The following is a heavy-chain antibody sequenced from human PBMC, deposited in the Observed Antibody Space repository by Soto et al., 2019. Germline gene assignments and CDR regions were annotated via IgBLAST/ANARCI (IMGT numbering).Heavy chain of an antibody. CDR2: IFYTGTT. Sequence: SATLSLTYSAAGSSISYNSYYWCWFRARPGRGLEWVGGIFYTGTTYYSPSLKDRVTICVATSKNSFSLNLPDVPAAGTAAYCCARLVVVATVANAWGTGTLVA. J-gene: IGHJ5*02. V-gene: IGHV4-39*02. D-gene: IGHD5-12*01. CDR1: GSSISYNSYY. CDR3: ARLVVVATVANA.